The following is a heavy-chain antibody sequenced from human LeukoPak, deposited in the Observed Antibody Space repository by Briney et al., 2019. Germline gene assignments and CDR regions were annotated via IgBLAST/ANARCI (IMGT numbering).Heavy chain of an antibody. V-gene: IGHV1-8*03. D-gene: IGHD6-6*01. CDR2: MNPNSGNT. CDR3: ARGVSSSSVLGYYYYMDV. CDR1: GYTFTSYD. Sequence: GSSVKVSCKASGYTFTSYDINWVRQATGQGLEWMGWMNPNSGNTGYAQKFQGRVTITRNTSISTAYMELSSLRSEDTAVYYCARGVSSSSVLGYYYYMDVWGKGTTVTVSS. J-gene: IGHJ6*03.